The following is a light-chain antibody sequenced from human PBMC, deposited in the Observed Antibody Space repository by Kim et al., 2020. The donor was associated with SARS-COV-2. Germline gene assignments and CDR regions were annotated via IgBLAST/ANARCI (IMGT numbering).Light chain of an antibody. Sequence: ASVGDRVTITCRASQGIRNDLAWYQQKPGKAPKLLIYAASTLQRGVPSRFSGSGSGTDFTLTISSLQPEDSATYYCQKHNSVPRTFGEGTKVDIK. CDR1: QGIRND. CDR3: QKHNSVPRT. V-gene: IGKV1-27*01. CDR2: AAS. J-gene: IGKJ4*01.